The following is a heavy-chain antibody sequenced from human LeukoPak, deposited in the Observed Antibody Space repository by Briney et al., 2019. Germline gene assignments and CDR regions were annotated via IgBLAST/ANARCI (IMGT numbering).Heavy chain of an antibody. V-gene: IGHV1-18*01. J-gene: IGHJ4*02. CDR3: AREDNLMDFWSGYSDY. Sequence: ASVKVSCKASGYTFTSYAISWVRQAPGQGLEWMGWIGTYNGHTNCAQTLQGRVTMTTDTSTSTACMELRSLRSDDTAVYYCAREDNLMDFWSGYSDYWGQGTLVTVSS. D-gene: IGHD3-3*01. CDR2: IGTYNGHT. CDR1: GYTFTSYA.